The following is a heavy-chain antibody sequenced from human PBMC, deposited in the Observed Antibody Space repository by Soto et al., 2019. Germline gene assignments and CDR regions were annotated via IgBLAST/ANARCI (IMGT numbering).Heavy chain of an antibody. Sequence: GASAKVTCKASGYTFTSYGVSWVRQAPGQGLEWMGWISAYNGNTNYAQKLQGRVTMTTDTSTSTAYMELRSLRSDDTAVYYCARDKQETEIDYWGQGTLVTVSS. J-gene: IGHJ4*02. CDR1: GYTFTSYG. D-gene: IGHD2-21*02. CDR3: ARDKQETEIDY. CDR2: ISAYNGNT. V-gene: IGHV1-18*01.